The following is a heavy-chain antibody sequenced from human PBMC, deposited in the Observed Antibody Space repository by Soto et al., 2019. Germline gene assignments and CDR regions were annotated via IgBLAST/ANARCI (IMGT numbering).Heavy chain of an antibody. D-gene: IGHD3-16*01. Sequence: QVQLVQSGAEGKKPGASVTVSCKTSDYTFSHYGINWVRQAPGQGLEWMGWISGYNGNTNYAQTFQGRVNMTTDTSTGTVYMELRSLKSYDTAIYYCSRCIMVGCWFELNYYQGVDLLGEWATVPVSS. CDR2: ISGYNGNT. CDR1: DYTFSHYG. J-gene: IGHJ6*01. V-gene: IGHV1-18*01. CDR3: SRCIMVGCWFELNYYQGVDL.